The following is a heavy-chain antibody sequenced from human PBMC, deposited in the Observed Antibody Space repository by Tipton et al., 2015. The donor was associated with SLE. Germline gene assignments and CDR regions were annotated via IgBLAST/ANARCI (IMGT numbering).Heavy chain of an antibody. V-gene: IGHV4-59*01. Sequence: TLSLTCTVSGGSISSYYWSWIRQPPGKGLEWIGYIYYSGSTNYNPSLKSRVTISVDTSKNQFSLKLSSVTAADTAVYYCARGYQLPLGPYDYYYRDVWGKGTTVTVSS. CDR2: IYYSGST. CDR3: ARGYQLPLGPYDYYYRDV. J-gene: IGHJ6*03. D-gene: IGHD2-2*01. CDR1: GGSISSYY.